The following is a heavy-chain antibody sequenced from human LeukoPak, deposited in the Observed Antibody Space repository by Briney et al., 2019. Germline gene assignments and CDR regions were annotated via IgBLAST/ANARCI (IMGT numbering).Heavy chain of an antibody. CDR1: GISFRSYG. J-gene: IGHJ4*02. CDR3: ATDISTHYFGS. CDR2: IWYDASNK. V-gene: IGHV3-30*02. D-gene: IGHD3-9*01. Sequence: TGGSLRLSCAASGISFRSYGMHWVRQAPGKGLEWVTFIWYDASNKYYAESVKGRFTISRDNSRNTVFLQMNSLRAEDTAIYYCATDISTHYFGSWGQGTLV.